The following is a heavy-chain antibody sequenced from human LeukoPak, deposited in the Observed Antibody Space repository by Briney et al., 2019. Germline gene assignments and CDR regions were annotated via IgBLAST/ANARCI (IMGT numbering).Heavy chain of an antibody. Sequence: GGSLRLSCAASGFTFSSYGMHWVRQAPGKGLEWVAFIRYDGSNKYYADSVKGRFTISRDNSKNTLYLQMNSLRAEDTAVYYCAKDSDYCSSTSCYRDVYDYWGQGTLVTVSS. V-gene: IGHV3-30*02. D-gene: IGHD2-2*02. CDR1: GFTFSSYG. CDR3: AKDSDYCSSTSCYRDVYDY. CDR2: IRYDGSNK. J-gene: IGHJ4*02.